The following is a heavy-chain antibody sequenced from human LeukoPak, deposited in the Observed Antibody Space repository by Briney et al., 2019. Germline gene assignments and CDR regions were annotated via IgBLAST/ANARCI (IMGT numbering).Heavy chain of an antibody. CDR2: IIPILGIA. CDR1: GGTFSSYA. Sequence: SVKVSCKASGGTFSSYAISWVRQAPGQGLEWMGRIIPILGIANYAQKFQGRVTITADKSTSTAYMELSSLRSEDTAVYYCARAITTGVDAFDIWGQGTMVTVSS. CDR3: ARAITTGVDAFDI. J-gene: IGHJ3*02. V-gene: IGHV1-69*04. D-gene: IGHD4-11*01.